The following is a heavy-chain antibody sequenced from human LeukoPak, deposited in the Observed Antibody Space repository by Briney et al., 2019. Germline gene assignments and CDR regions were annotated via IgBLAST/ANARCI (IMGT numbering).Heavy chain of an antibody. D-gene: IGHD6-13*01. V-gene: IGHV3-30*02. CDR1: GFTFSRYG. Sequence: GGSLRLFCATSGFTFSRYGMHWVRQAPGKGLEWVTFIRYDGSNIYYADSVKGRFTVSRDNSKNTLYLQMNSLRPEDTAVYYCAKMGSSWQFDYWGRGTLVTVSS. CDR2: IRYDGSNI. CDR3: AKMGSSWQFDY. J-gene: IGHJ4*02.